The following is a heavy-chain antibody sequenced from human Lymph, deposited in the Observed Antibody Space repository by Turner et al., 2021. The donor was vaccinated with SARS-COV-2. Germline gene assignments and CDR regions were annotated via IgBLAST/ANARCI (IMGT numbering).Heavy chain of an antibody. Sequence: QVQLVESGGGVVQPGRTRRRSCADSGFTFSSYARHWVRQAPGKGLEWVAVISYDGSNKYYADSVKGRFTISRDNSKNTLYLQMNSLRAEDTAVYYCARDTGGQVDVWGQGTTVTVSS. D-gene: IGHD2-8*02. J-gene: IGHJ6*02. V-gene: IGHV3-30-3*01. CDR1: GFTFSSYA. CDR2: ISYDGSNK. CDR3: ARDTGGQVDV.